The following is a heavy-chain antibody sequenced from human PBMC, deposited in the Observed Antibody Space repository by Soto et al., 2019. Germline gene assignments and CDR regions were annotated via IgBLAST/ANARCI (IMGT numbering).Heavy chain of an antibody. CDR2: IYYSGST. J-gene: IGHJ4*02. Sequence: QVQLQESGPGLVKPSETLSLTCTASGGSVSSGSYYWSWIRQPPGKGLEWIGYIYYSGSTNYNPSLKSRVTISVDTSKNQFSLKLSSVTAADTAVYYCALISSGWPHIDYWGQGTLVTVSS. CDR1: GGSVSSGSYY. CDR3: ALISSGWPHIDY. V-gene: IGHV4-61*01. D-gene: IGHD6-19*01.